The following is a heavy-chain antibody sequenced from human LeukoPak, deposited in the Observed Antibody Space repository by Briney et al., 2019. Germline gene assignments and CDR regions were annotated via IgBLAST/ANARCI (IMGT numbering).Heavy chain of an antibody. CDR1: GASIISYY. Sequence: SETLSLTCTVSGASIISYYWTWIRQPPGKGLEWIGEINHSGSTTYKPSLKSRVTISVDTSKNHFSLRLTSVTAADTAVYYCARGPCSTSCHRSWYFDYWGQGTLVTVSS. CDR3: ARGPCSTSCHRSWYFDY. V-gene: IGHV4-34*01. D-gene: IGHD2-2*01. J-gene: IGHJ4*02. CDR2: INHSGST.